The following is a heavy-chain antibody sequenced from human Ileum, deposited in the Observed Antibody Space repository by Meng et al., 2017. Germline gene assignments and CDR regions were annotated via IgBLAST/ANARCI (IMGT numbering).Heavy chain of an antibody. Sequence: VQLVVSGGGLVKPGGSLSLCRSAAVFSFSSTWLTWVRQAPGKGLEWVGRIKITTDAGTPDYAATVKGRLTISINDSKNTLYLQMNSLKTEDTAVYYCTTGKDYWGQGTLVTVSS. CDR1: VFSFSSTW. J-gene: IGHJ4*02. V-gene: IGHV3-15*01. CDR2: IKITTDAGTP. CDR3: TTGKDY.